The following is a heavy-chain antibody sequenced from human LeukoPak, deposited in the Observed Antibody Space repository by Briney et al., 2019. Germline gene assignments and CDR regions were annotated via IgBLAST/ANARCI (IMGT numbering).Heavy chain of an antibody. J-gene: IGHJ6*03. CDR1: GFTFSDYY. CDR2: ISSSGSTK. V-gene: IGHV3-11*01. CDR3: DRGLRYCIGGNCDYGGVGYIDG. D-gene: IGHD2-15*01. Sequence: GGSLRLSCAASGFTFSDYYMSWVRQAPGQRLEWVSYISSSGSTKYYADPVKGRFTITRDNAKNSLFMQMNSLRAEDMAVYYCDRGLRYCIGGNCDYGGVGYIDGWGKGSTVSISS.